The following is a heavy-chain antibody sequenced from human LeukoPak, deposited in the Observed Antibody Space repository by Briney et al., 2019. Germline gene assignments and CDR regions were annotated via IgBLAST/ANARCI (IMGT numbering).Heavy chain of an antibody. CDR1: GGSISSGGYY. CDR3: ARGGGGGYYFDY. CDR2: IYYSGST. Sequence: SETLSLTCTVSGGSISSGGYYWSWIRQHPGKGLEWIGYIYYSGSTYYNPSLKGRLTISVDTSKNRFSLKLSSVTAADTAVYYCARGGGGGYYFDYWGQGTLVTVSS. J-gene: IGHJ4*02. V-gene: IGHV4-31*03. D-gene: IGHD2-15*01.